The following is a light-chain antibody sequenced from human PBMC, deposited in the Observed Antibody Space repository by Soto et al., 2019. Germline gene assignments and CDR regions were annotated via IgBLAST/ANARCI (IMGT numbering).Light chain of an antibody. J-gene: IGKJ4*01. V-gene: IGKV4-1*01. CDR1: QSVLYSSNNKNY. CDR2: WAS. Sequence: DIVMTQSPDSLAVSLGERATINCKSSQSVLYSSNNKNYLSWYQQRPGQPPKLLIYWASTRESGVPDRFSGSGSGTDFTLTISSLQADDVAVYYCQQFLTNPPTFGGGTKVDIK. CDR3: QQFLTNPPT.